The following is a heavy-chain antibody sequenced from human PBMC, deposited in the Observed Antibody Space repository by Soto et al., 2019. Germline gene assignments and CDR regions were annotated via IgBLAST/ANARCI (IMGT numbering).Heavy chain of an antibody. V-gene: IGHV1-18*04. D-gene: IGHD3-10*01. CDR1: GYTFRSFG. Sequence: GASVKVSCKTSGYTFRSFGVSWVRQAPGQGLEWMGWISGYNGKTQYAQTLQGRVTMTADTSTSTVYMELRGLRSDDTAVYFRARDKIIADYGLGTYDYWRQGTTVTVSS. CDR3: ARDKIIADYGLGTYDY. CDR2: ISGYNGKT. J-gene: IGHJ4*02.